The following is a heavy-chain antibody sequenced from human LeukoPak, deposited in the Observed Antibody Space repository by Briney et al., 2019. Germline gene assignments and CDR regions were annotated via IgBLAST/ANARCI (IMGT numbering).Heavy chain of an antibody. V-gene: IGHV3-21*01. D-gene: IGHD2-8*01. CDR2: ISSSSNYI. CDR1: GFTFSSYS. CDR3: ARDLYDGAAGYFDS. Sequence: GGSLRLSCAASGFTFSSYSMDWVRQAPGKGLEWVSSISSSSNYIYYADSLKGRFTISRDNAKNSLYLQMNSLRAEDTAVYYCARDLYDGAAGYFDSWGQGTLVTVSS. J-gene: IGHJ4*02.